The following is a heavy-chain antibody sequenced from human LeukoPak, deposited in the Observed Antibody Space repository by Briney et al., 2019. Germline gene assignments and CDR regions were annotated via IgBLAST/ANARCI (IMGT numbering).Heavy chain of an antibody. J-gene: IGHJ5*02. Sequence: ASVKVSCKASGYTFTSYYMHWVRQAPGQGLEWMGIINPSGGSTSYAQKFQGRVTMTRDTSISTAYMELSRLRSDDTAVYYCARVRRADGSFDPWGQGTLVTVSS. CDR3: ARVRRADGSFDP. V-gene: IGHV1-46*01. CDR1: GYTFTSYY. D-gene: IGHD3-10*01. CDR2: INPSGGST.